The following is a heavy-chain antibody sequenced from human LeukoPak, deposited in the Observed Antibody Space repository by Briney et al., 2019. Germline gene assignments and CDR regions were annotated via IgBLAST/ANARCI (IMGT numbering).Heavy chain of an antibody. CDR3: AREAAYSMDV. CDR2: IFHSGSA. V-gene: IGHV4-39*07. CDR1: GGSIGSRTSY. J-gene: IGHJ6*03. Sequence: SETLSLTCTVSGGSIGSRTSYWGWIRQTPGKGLEWIGNIFHSGSAYYNPSLKSRVRILVATSKNQFFLELTSVTAADTAVYYCAREAAYSMDVWGKGTTVTVSS. D-gene: IGHD2-21*01.